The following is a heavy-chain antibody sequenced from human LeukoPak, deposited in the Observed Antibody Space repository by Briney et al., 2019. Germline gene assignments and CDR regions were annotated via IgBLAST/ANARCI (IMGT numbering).Heavy chain of an antibody. V-gene: IGHV3-74*01. D-gene: IGHD3-10*01. CDR1: GFTFRGHW. CDR3: ARGASSGYRIDY. J-gene: IGHJ4*02. Sequence: GGSLRLSCAASGFTFRGHWMHWVRQIPGKGLVWVALINIDGTKTSYADSAKGRFTISRDNAKNTLYLQLNSLRVEDMAVYYCARGASSGYRIDYWSQGTLVTVSS. CDR2: INIDGTKT.